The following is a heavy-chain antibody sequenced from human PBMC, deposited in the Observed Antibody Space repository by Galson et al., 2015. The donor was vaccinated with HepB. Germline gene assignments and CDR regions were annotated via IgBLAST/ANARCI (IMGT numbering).Heavy chain of an antibody. CDR3: ARAPTVDIVATLAHDAFDI. J-gene: IGHJ3*02. D-gene: IGHD5-12*01. Sequence: ETLSLTCTVSGGSISSYYWSWIRQPPGKGLEWIGYIYYSGSTNYNPSLKSRVTISVDTSKNQFSLKLSSVTAADTAVYYCARAPTVDIVATLAHDAFDIWGQGTMVTVSS. CDR2: IYYSGST. CDR1: GGSISSYY. V-gene: IGHV4-59*01.